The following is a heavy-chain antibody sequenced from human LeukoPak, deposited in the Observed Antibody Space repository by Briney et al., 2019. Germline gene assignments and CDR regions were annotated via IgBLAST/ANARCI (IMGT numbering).Heavy chain of an antibody. Sequence: ASVKVSCKASGYTFTNYYIHWVRQAPGQGLEWMGGINPHSGGTNYAQKSQGRVTMTRDTSISTAYMELSSLRSDDTAVYYCARDKDFVVVVPATDAFDIWGQGTMVTVSS. CDR1: GYTFTNYY. V-gene: IGHV1-2*02. J-gene: IGHJ3*02. CDR3: ARDKDFVVVVPATDAFDI. D-gene: IGHD2-15*01. CDR2: INPHSGGT.